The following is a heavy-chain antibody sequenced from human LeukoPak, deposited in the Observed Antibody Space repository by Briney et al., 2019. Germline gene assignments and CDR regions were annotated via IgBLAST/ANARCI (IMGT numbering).Heavy chain of an antibody. J-gene: IGHJ4*02. V-gene: IGHV3-43*02. Sequence: PGGSLRLSCAASGFTFDDYAMHWVRQAPGKGLEWVSLISGDGGSTYYADSVKGRFTISRDSSKNSLYLQMNSLRTEDTALYYCAKLMGGVVPAAMLEDFDYWGQGTLVTVSS. CDR1: GFTFDDYA. CDR2: ISGDGGST. D-gene: IGHD2-2*01. CDR3: AKLMGGVVPAAMLEDFDY.